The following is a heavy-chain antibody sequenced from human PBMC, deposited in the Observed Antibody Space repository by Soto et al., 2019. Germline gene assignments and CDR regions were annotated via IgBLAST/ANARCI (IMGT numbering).Heavy chain of an antibody. V-gene: IGHV3-30-3*01. CDR1: GFTFSSYA. D-gene: IGHD3-22*01. Sequence: GGSLRLSCAASGFTFSSYAMHWVRQAPGKGLEWVAVISYDGSNKYYADSVKGRFTISRDNSKNTLYLQMNSLRAEDTAVYYCARSIYNYYDSSGYYVMGYYGMDVWGQGTTVTVSS. CDR3: ARSIYNYYDSSGYYVMGYYGMDV. CDR2: ISYDGSNK. J-gene: IGHJ6*02.